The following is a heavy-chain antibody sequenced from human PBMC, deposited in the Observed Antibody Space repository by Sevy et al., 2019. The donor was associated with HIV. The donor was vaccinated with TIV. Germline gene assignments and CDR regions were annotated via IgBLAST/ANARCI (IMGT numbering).Heavy chain of an antibody. D-gene: IGHD3-3*01. CDR1: AGSFSSYS. V-gene: IGHV1-69*13. J-gene: IGHJ2*01. Sequence: ASVKVSCKAYAGSFSSYSINWVRQAPGQGLEWMGGIIPISGRTTYAENFEGRVAITADGSSRTASLELTNLRSDDTAVYYCAGFVDRSGDFSYWYFDVWGRGTPVTVSS. CDR2: IIPISGRT. CDR3: AGFVDRSGDFSYWYFDV.